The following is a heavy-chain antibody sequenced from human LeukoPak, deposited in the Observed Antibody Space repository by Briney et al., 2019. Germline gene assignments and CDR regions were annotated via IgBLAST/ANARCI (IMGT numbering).Heavy chain of an antibody. CDR3: ARQVTAWFDP. CDR1: GGSISSYY. CDR2: IDYSGST. J-gene: IGHJ5*02. V-gene: IGHV4-59*08. D-gene: IGHD2-21*02. Sequence: SETLSLTCTVSGGSISSYYWSWIRQPPGKGLEWIGYIDYSGSTNYNPSLKSRVTISVDTSKNQFSLKLSSVTAADTAVYYCARQVTAWFDPWGQGTLVTVSS.